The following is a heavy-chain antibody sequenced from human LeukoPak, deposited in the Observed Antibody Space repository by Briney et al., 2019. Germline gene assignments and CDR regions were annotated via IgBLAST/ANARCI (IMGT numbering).Heavy chain of an antibody. CDR1: GYTFTSYD. D-gene: IGHD3-22*01. J-gene: IGHJ4*02. Sequence: ASVKVSCKASGYTFTSYDINWVRQAPGQGLEWMGWISAYNGNTNYAQKLQGRVTMTTDTSTSTAYMELRSLRSDDTAVYYCARAKNTYYYDSSGYGNFDYWGQRTLVTVSS. CDR2: ISAYNGNT. V-gene: IGHV1-18*01. CDR3: ARAKNTYYYDSSGYGNFDY.